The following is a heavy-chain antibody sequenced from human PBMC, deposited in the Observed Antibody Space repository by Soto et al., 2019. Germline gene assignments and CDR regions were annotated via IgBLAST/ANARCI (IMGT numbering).Heavy chain of an antibody. CDR2: IKEDGSEK. CDR1: GFTFSRDW. CDR3: AREVTISAHVYYYYGMDV. J-gene: IGHJ6*02. V-gene: IGHV3-7*05. D-gene: IGHD3-3*01. Sequence: GGSLRLSCATSGFTFSRDWMSWVRQAPGKGLEWVGNIKEDGSEKYYADSVKGRFTISRDNAKNSLYLQMNSLRAEDTAVYYCAREVTISAHVYYYYGMDVWGQGATVTVSS.